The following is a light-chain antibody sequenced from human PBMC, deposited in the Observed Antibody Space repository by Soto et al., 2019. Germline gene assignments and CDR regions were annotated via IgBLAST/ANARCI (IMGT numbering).Light chain of an antibody. Sequence: EIGLTQSPGTLSLSPGERATLSCRANQSISHYLAWYQQKPGQSPRLLIYGAASRAIGIPDRFNGSGSETTFTLTISRLQPEDFVLYYCQQYNGSPFTFGPGTKVDIK. CDR1: QSISHY. CDR3: QQYNGSPFT. V-gene: IGKV3-20*01. J-gene: IGKJ3*01. CDR2: GAA.